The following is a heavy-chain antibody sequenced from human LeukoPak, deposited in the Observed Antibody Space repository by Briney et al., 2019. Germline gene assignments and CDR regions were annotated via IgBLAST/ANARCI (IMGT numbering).Heavy chain of an antibody. V-gene: IGHV3-7*01. CDR2: IRMDGGEQ. CDR1: GFTFSSYW. CDR3: ARDKGHNSAY. D-gene: IGHD5-24*01. J-gene: IGHJ4*02. Sequence: GGSLRLSCAASGFTFSSYWMTWVRQTPGKGLEWVANIRMDGGEQYYMDSVEGRFTISRDNAKNSLYLQMYSLRPEDTAVYYCARDKGHNSAYWGRGTLVTVSS.